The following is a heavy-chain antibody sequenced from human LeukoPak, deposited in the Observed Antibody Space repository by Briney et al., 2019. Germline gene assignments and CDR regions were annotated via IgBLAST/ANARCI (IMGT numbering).Heavy chain of an antibody. CDR3: ARVWLSSGWLYYFDY. CDR1: GGSISSGSYY. Sequence: SQTLSLTCTVSGGSISSGSYYWSWIRQPAGKGLEWIGRIYTSGSTNYNPSLKSRVTISVDTSKNQFSLKLSSVTAADTAVYYCARVWLSSGWLYYFDYWGQGTLVTVSS. D-gene: IGHD6-19*01. J-gene: IGHJ4*02. CDR2: IYTSGST. V-gene: IGHV4-61*02.